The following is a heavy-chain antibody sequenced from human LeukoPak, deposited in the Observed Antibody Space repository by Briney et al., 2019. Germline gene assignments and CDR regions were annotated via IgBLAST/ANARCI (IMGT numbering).Heavy chain of an antibody. D-gene: IGHD6-13*01. CDR2: IYYSGST. CDR1: GGSISSYY. J-gene: IGHJ4*02. V-gene: IGHV4-59*08. Sequence: SETLSLTCTVSGGSISSYYWSWIRQPPGEGLEWIGYIYYSGSTNYNPSLKSRVTISVDTSKNQFSLKLSSVTAADTAVYYCARGGIADLYYFDYWGQGTLVTVSS. CDR3: ARGGIADLYYFDY.